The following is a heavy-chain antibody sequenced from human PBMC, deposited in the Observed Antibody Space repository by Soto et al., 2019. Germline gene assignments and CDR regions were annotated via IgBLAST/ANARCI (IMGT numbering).Heavy chain of an antibody. D-gene: IGHD3-3*01. CDR3: AKATSLRPDRHDP. CDR2: ISAYNGNT. J-gene: IGHJ5*02. Sequence: ASVKVSCKASGYTFTSYGIRWVRQAPGQGLEWMGWISAYNGNTNYAQKLQGRVTMTTDTSTSTAYMELRSLRSDDTAVYYCAKATSLRPDRHDPWSQGTLVTVSS. CDR1: GYTFTSYG. V-gene: IGHV1-18*01.